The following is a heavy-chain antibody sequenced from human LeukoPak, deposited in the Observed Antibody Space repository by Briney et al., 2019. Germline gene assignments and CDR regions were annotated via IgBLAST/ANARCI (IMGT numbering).Heavy chain of an antibody. CDR2: INPSGGST. Sequence: ASVKVSCKASGYTLTSYYMHWVRQAPGQGLEWMGIINPSGGSTSYAQKFQGRVTMTRDTSTSTVYMELSSLRSEDTAVYYCARQAGRNYLDVYFDYWGQGTLVTVSS. J-gene: IGHJ4*02. CDR3: ARQAGRNYLDVYFDY. CDR1: GYTLTSYY. V-gene: IGHV1-46*01. D-gene: IGHD1-7*01.